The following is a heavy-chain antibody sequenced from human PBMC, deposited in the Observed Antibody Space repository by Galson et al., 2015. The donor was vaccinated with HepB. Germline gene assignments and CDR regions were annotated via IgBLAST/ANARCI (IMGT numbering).Heavy chain of an antibody. J-gene: IGHJ4*02. D-gene: IGHD3-9*01. V-gene: IGHV1-18*01. CDR3: ARVDDILIDY. Sequence: SVKVSCKASGYSFLSYTIIWVRQAPGQGLEWMGWISVYNGNANYAQKFQGRVTMTTDTSTNTAYMEVRGLRSDDTAVYYCARVDDILIDYWGQGTLVTVSS. CDR1: GYSFLSYT. CDR2: ISVYNGNA.